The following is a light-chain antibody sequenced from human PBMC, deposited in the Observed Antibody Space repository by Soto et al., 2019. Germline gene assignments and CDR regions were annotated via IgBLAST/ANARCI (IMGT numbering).Light chain of an antibody. CDR1: QSISSW. V-gene: IGKV1-5*03. CDR3: QQYNSYWT. J-gene: IGKJ1*01. CDR2: KAS. Sequence: DIPMTQSPSTLSASVGDRVTITCRASQSISSWLAWYQQKPGKAPKVLIYKASSLEIGVPSRFSGSGSGTEFTLTISSLQPDDFATYYCQQYNSYWTFGQGTKVEIK.